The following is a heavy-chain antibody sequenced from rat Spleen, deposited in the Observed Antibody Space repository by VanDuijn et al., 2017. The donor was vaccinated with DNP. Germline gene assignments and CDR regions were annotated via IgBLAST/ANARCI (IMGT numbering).Heavy chain of an antibody. CDR2: ISYSGSA. D-gene: IGHD1-4*01. V-gene: IGHV3-1*01. Sequence: EVQLQESGPGLVKPSHSLSLTCSVTGFSITPNYWGWIRKFPGNKMEWIGHISYSGSAGYNPSLKSRISITRDTSKNQFFLQLNSVTTEDTATYYXARTSGFDXWGQGVMVRVSS. J-gene: IGHJ2*01. CDR1: GFSITPNY. CDR3: ARTSGFDX.